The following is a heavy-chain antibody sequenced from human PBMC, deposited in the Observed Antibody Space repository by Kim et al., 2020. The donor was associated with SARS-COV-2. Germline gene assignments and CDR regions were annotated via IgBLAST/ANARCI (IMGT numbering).Heavy chain of an antibody. J-gene: IGHJ4*02. D-gene: IGHD6-13*01. V-gene: IGHV4-61*07. CDR3: ARPTGYTTSWYWFDY. Sequence: PPLKSRLTISVDTSKNRFSLKLTSVTAVDTAVYYCARPTGYTTSWYWFDYWGQGTLVTVSS.